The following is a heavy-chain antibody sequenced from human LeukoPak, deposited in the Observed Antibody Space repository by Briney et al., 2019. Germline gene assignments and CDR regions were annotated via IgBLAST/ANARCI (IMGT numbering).Heavy chain of an antibody. J-gene: IGHJ4*02. CDR2: IYHSGST. V-gene: IGHV4-30-2*02. CDR3: ASSQLRYFDWLSSFDY. Sequence: SQTLSLTCAVSGGSISSGGYSWSWIRQPPGKGLEWIGYIYHSGSTYYNPSLKSRVTISVDTSKNQFSLKLSSVTAADTAVYYCASSQLRYFDWLSSFDYWGQGTLVTVSS. CDR1: GGSISSGGYS. D-gene: IGHD3-9*01.